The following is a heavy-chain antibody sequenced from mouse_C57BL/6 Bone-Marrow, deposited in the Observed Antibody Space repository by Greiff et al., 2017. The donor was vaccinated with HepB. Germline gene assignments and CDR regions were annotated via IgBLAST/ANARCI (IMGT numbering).Heavy chain of an antibody. J-gene: IGHJ2*01. CDR3: ARRGDDYDGRSPYFDY. V-gene: IGHV5-17*01. Sequence: EVQGVESGGGLVKPGGSLKLSCAASGFTFSDYGMHWVRQAPEKGLEWVAYISSGSSTIYYADTVKGRFTISRENAKNNLFLQMTSLRSEDTAMYYCARRGDDYDGRSPYFDYWGQGTILTVSS. CDR2: ISSGSSTI. D-gene: IGHD2-4*01. CDR1: GFTFSDYG.